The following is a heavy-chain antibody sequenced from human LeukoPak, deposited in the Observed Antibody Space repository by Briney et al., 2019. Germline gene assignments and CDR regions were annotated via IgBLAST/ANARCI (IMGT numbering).Heavy chain of an antibody. J-gene: IGHJ6*02. D-gene: IGHD3-9*01. CDR3: ARDGAYEYFDHYGMDV. CDR2: IWYDGSNK. CDR1: GFTFSSYG. Sequence: PGRSLRLSCAASGFTFSSYGLHWVRQAPGKGLEWVAVIWYDGSNKYYADSVKGRFTISRDNSENTLYLQMNSLRAEDTGAYYCARDGAYEYFDHYGMDVWGQGTTVTVSS. V-gene: IGHV3-33*01.